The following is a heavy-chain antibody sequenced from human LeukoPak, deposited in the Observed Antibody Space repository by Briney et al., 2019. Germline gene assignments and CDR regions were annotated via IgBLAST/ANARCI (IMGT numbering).Heavy chain of an antibody. CDR2: IYYSGST. V-gene: IGHV4-59*02. J-gene: IGHJ5*02. D-gene: IGHD2-15*01. CDR1: GGSVSSYY. CDR3: ARGPVVVVAATTGRNWFDP. Sequence: SETLSLTCTVSGGSVSSYYWSWIRQPPGKGLEWIGYIYYSGSTNYNPSLKSRVTISVDTSKNQFSLKLSSVTAADTAVYYCARGPVVVVAATTGRNWFDPWGQGTLVTVSS.